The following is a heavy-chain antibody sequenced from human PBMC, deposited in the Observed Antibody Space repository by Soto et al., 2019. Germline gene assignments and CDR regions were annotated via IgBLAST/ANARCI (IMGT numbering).Heavy chain of an antibody. J-gene: IGHJ6*02. CDR1: GFTFSSYW. CDR3: ARGGAYYDFWSGYFQAKDYYYYGMDV. D-gene: IGHD3-3*01. CDR2: INSDGSST. V-gene: IGHV3-74*01. Sequence: GGSLRLSCAASGFTFSSYWMHWVRQAPGKGLVWVSRINSDGSSTSYADSVKGRFTISRDNAKNTLYLQMNSLRAEDTAVYYCARGGAYYDFWSGYFQAKDYYYYGMDVWGQGTTVTVSS.